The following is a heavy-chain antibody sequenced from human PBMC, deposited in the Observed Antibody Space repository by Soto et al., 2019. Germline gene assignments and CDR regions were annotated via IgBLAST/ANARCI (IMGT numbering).Heavy chain of an antibody. V-gene: IGHV1-18*01. CDR2: ISGYNGNT. Sequence: QVQLVQSGGEVKKPGASVKVSCKTSGYSFTTYGISWVRQAPGQGLEWMGWISGYNGNTHYAQKFQGIVTMITDTSTSTADMELRSLRSDDTAVYYCAREGPAPYYYYGMDVWGQGTTVTVS. J-gene: IGHJ6*02. CDR3: AREGPAPYYYYGMDV. CDR1: GYSFTTYG.